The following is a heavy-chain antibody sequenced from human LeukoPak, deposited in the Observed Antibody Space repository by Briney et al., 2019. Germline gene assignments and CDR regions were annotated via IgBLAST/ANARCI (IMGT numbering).Heavy chain of an antibody. D-gene: IGHD3/OR15-3a*01. V-gene: IGHV3-23*01. CDR3: AKVGLRGGYYLDY. CDR2: ISGSGGST. Sequence: QSGGSLRLSCAASGFTFSNYAMSWVRQAPGKGLEWVSSISGSGGSTYYADSVKGRFTISRDNSKNTLYLQMNSLRAEDTAVYYCAKVGLRGGYYLDYWGQGTLVTVSS. J-gene: IGHJ4*02. CDR1: GFTFSNYA.